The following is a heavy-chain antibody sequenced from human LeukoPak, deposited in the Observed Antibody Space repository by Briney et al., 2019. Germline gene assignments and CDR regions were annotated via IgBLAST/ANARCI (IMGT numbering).Heavy chain of an antibody. V-gene: IGHV7-4-1*02. Sequence: ASVKVSCKASGYTFTSYAINWVRQAPGQGLEWMGWINPNTGNPTYAQGFTGRFVFSLDTSVSTAYLQISSLKAEDTAVYYCATVHYYYDSSGYYLASSDAFDIWGQGTMVTVSS. J-gene: IGHJ3*02. CDR3: ATVHYYYDSSGYYLASSDAFDI. CDR2: INPNTGNP. D-gene: IGHD3-22*01. CDR1: GYTFTSYA.